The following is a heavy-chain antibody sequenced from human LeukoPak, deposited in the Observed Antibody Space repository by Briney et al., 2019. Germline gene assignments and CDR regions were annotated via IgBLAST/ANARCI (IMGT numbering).Heavy chain of an antibody. CDR2: INPNSGGT. CDR3: ARRSSGYASDY. V-gene: IGHV1-2*02. CDR1: GYTFTGYY. Sequence: ASVKVSCMASGYTFTGYYMHWVRQAPGQGLEWMGWINPNSGGTNYAQKFQGRVTMTRDTFISTAYMELSRLRSDDTAVYYCARRSSGYASDYWGQGTLVTVSS. D-gene: IGHD5-12*01. J-gene: IGHJ4*02.